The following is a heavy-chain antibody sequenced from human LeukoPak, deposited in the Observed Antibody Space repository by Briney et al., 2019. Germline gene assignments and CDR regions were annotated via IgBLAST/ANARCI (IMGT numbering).Heavy chain of an antibody. D-gene: IGHD6-6*01. J-gene: IGHJ4*02. CDR3: ARDVAARTATVFFFDC. CDR1: GGSISSYY. Sequence: NPSETLSLTCTVSGGSISSYYWNWIRQSPSRGLEWLGRTYYRSKWYNDYAVSVKSRITINPDTSKNQFSLQLNSVTPEDTAVYYCARDVAARTATVFFFDCWGQGTLVTVSS. V-gene: IGHV6-1*01. CDR2: TYYRSKWYN.